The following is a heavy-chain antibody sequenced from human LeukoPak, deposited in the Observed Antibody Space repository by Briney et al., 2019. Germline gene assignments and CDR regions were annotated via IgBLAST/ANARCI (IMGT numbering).Heavy chain of an antibody. V-gene: IGHV3-66*01. D-gene: IGHD2-8*01. Sequence: GGSLRLSCAASGFTVSSNYMSWVRQAPGKGLEWVSGLYSGGGTYYADSVKGRFDISGDNSKNTLYLQMNSLRAEDTAVYYCARDWVQYGLPRYSDCWGQGALVTVSS. CDR2: LYSGGGT. J-gene: IGHJ4*02. CDR1: GFTVSSNY. CDR3: ARDWVQYGLPRYSDC.